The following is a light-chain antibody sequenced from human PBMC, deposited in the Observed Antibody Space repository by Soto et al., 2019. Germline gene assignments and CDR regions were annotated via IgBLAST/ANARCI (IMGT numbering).Light chain of an antibody. CDR2: DVN. CDR3: CSYAGSSLV. CDR1: SGDIGGYNY. Sequence: QSALTQPRSVSGSPGQSVTISCTGASGDIGGYNYVSWYQHHPGKAPKLIIFDVNNRPSGVPDRFSGSKSGNTASLTISGLQPEDEGDYYCCSYAGSSLVFGGGTKVTVL. V-gene: IGLV2-11*01. J-gene: IGLJ2*01.